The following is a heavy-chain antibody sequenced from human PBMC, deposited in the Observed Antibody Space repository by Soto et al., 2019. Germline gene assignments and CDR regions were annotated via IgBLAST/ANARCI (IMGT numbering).Heavy chain of an antibody. CDR1: GGTFSSYA. V-gene: IGHV1-69*12. CDR2: IIPIFGTA. CDR3: ARGIVVVCYYYYYGRDV. D-gene: IGHD2-2*01. Sequence: QVQLVQSGAEVKKPGSSVKVSCKASGGTFSSYAISWVRQAPGQGLEWMGGIIPIFGTANYAQKFQGRVTITADESTSTAYMELSSLRSEDTAVYYCARGIVVVCYYYYYGRDVWGQGTTVTVSS. J-gene: IGHJ6*02.